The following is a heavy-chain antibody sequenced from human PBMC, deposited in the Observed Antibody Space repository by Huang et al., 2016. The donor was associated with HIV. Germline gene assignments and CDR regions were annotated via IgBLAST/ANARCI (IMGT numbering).Heavy chain of an antibody. CDR2: ISYSGSNI. J-gene: IGHJ3*01. D-gene: IGHD2-2*01. CDR1: DFTFSGYN. CDR3: ARAVQSTLRGFDV. V-gene: IGHV3-21*02. Sequence: DVQLVESGGGLVKPGGSLRLSWAASDFTFSGYNMNWVRQAPGKVLEWVACISYSGSNIYYADSVKGRFTISRDNAKNSVFLQMNSLRAEDTALYYCARAVQSTLRGFDVWGRGTLVTVSS.